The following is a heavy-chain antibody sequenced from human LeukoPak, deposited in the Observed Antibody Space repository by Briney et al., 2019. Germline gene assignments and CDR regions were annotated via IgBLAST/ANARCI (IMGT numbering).Heavy chain of an antibody. CDR2: IYPGDSDT. CDR3: ARHESGDDYGDYGEPYNWFDP. CDR1: GYSFTSYW. J-gene: IGHJ5*02. Sequence: GESLKISCKGSGYSFTSYWIGWVRQMPGKGLEWMGIIYPGDSDTRYSPSFQGQVTISADKSISSAYLQWSSLKASDTAMYYCARHESGDDYGDYGEPYNWFDPWGQGTLVTVSS. D-gene: IGHD4-17*01. V-gene: IGHV5-51*01.